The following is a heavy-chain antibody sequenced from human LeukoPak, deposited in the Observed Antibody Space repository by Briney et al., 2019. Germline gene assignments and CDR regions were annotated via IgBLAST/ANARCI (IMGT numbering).Heavy chain of an antibody. CDR1: GFTFSIYA. CDR3: ARDRPNYYGSDGHYYRRDGDY. D-gene: IGHD3-22*01. V-gene: IGHV3-23*01. Sequence: GGSLRLSCAASGFTFSIYAMSWVRQAPGEGLQWVSSITSRGESTWYVDSVKGRFTITRDNSENTLYLQMHSLRAEETAVYYCARDRPNYYGSDGHYYRRDGDYWGRGTLVSVSS. J-gene: IGHJ4*02. CDR2: ITSRGEST.